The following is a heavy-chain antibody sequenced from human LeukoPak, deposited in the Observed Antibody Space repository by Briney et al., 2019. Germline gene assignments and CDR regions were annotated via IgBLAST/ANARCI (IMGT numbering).Heavy chain of an antibody. V-gene: IGHV3-7*01. J-gene: IGHJ4*02. Sequence: PGGSLRLSCTASGFNFSTYWMTWVRQVPGKGLEWVANIKEDGSEIYYVDAVKGRFSISRDNAKTSLYLQMHSLSVADTGLYYCVTDQTGRHQYFFYYWGQGTLVTVSS. D-gene: IGHD3-10*01. CDR1: GFNFSTYW. CDR3: VTDQTGRHQYFFYY. CDR2: IKEDGSEI.